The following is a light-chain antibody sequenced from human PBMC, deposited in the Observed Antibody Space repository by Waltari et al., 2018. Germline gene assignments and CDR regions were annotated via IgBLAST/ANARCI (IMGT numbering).Light chain of an antibody. Sequence: QSALTQPASASGSPGQSITIPCTGTSSDVGAYTYVSWYQQHPGKAPKLLIYDVNTRPSGVSNRFSGSKSGNTASLTISGLQAEDEADYYCSSYTSSTTLFGGGTKLTVL. CDR3: SSYTSSTTL. J-gene: IGLJ2*01. V-gene: IGLV2-14*03. CDR2: DVN. CDR1: SSDVGAYTY.